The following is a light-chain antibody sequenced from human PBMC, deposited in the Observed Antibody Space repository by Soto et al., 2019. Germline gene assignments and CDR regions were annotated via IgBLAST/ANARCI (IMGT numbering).Light chain of an antibody. V-gene: IGLV2-18*02. CDR1: SSDVGSYNR. CDR3: SSYTSSSTVV. CDR2: EVS. J-gene: IGLJ2*01. Sequence: QSVLTQPPSVSGSPGQSVTISCTGTSSDVGSYNRVSWYQQPTGTAPKLMIYEVSNRPSGVPDRFSGSKSGNTASLTISGLQAEDEADYYCSSYTSSSTVVFGGGTKLTVL.